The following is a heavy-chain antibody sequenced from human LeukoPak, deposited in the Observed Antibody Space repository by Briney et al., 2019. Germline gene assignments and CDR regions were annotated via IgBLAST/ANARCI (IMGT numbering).Heavy chain of an antibody. V-gene: IGHV3-30*03. CDR2: ISYDGSNK. CDR1: GFTFSSYG. CDR3: ARDSASYCSGGSCYPPMLDY. Sequence: GGSLRLSCAASGFTFSSYGMHWVRQAPGKGLEWVAVISYDGSNKYYADSVKGRFTISRDNSKNTLYLQMNSLRAEDTAVYYCARDSASYCSGGSCYPPMLDYWGQGTLVTVSS. D-gene: IGHD2-15*01. J-gene: IGHJ4*02.